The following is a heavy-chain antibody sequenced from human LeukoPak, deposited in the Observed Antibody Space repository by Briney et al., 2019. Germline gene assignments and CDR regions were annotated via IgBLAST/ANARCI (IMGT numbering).Heavy chain of an antibody. CDR1: GFTFSRHW. CDR3: GSGITEGDSVAIEH. CDR2: VKAEERRT. V-gene: IGHV3-74*01. J-gene: IGHJ1*01. D-gene: IGHD1-14*01. Sequence: GRSLRLSCAASGFTFSRHWMYCVRQAPGKGLVWVSRVKAEERRTIIADSVKGRFHISRDNARDTVYLQMNSLSVEDRGVDFCGSGITEGDSVAIEHWGQGTLVTVSS.